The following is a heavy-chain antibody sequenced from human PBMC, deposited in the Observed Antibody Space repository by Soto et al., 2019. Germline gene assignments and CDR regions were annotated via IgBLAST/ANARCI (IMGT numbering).Heavy chain of an antibody. CDR3: AKGGAVYGLLTHDY. D-gene: IGHD3-9*01. CDR1: GFTFSDYA. J-gene: IGHJ4*02. Sequence: PGGSLRLFCAASGFTFSDYAMSWVRQAPGKGLEWVTTITGSSSNLYYTDSVKGRLAISRDNSRNILFLQMNSLTAEDTAVYYCAKGGAVYGLLTHDYWGQGTLVTVSS. CDR2: ITGSSSNL. V-gene: IGHV3-23*01.